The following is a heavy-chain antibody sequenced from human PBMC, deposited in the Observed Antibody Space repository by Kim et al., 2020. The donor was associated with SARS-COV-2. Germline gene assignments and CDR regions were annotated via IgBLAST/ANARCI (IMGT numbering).Heavy chain of an antibody. V-gene: IGHV4-59*01. J-gene: IGHJ4*02. CDR3: AREARGNYVSANFDY. CDR1: GGSISSYY. CDR2: IYYSGST. D-gene: IGHD4-4*01. Sequence: SETLSLTCTVSGGSISSYYWSWIRQPPGKGLEWIGYIYYSGSTNYNPSLKSRVTISVDTSKNQFSLKLSSVTAADTAVYYCAREARGNYVSANFDYWGQGTLVTVSS.